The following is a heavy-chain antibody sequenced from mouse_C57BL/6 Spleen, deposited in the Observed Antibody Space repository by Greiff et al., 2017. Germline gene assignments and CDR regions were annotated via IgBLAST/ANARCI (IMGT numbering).Heavy chain of an antibody. CDR3: AREDDYGFAY. Sequence: EVQLQQSGPGLVKPSQSLSLTCSVSGYSITSGYYWNWIRQFPRNKLEWMGYISYDGSDNYNPSLKNRISITRDTSKNQFFMKLNSVTTEDTATYYCAREDDYGFAYWGQGTLVTVSA. CDR2: ISYDGSD. V-gene: IGHV3-6*01. J-gene: IGHJ3*01. D-gene: IGHD2-4*01. CDR1: GYSITSGYY.